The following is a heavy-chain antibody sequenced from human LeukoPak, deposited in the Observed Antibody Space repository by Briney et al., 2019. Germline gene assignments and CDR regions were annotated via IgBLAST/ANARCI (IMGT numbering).Heavy chain of an antibody. V-gene: IGHV4-31*03. CDR1: GGSISSGVYY. Sequence: PSQTLSLTCPVSGGSISSGVYYWSWIRQHPGKGLEWIGYIYYSGSTYYNPSLKSRVTISVDASKNQFSLKPSSVTAADTAVYYCARGVRWLQLSYFDYWGQGTLVTVSS. CDR3: ARGVRWLQLSYFDY. D-gene: IGHD5-24*01. CDR2: IYYSGST. J-gene: IGHJ4*02.